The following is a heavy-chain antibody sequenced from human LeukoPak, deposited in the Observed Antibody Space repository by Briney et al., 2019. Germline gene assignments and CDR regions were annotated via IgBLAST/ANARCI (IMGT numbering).Heavy chain of an antibody. J-gene: IGHJ4*02. V-gene: IGHV1-69*06. D-gene: IGHD3-10*01. CDR3: AVNYYGSGSYYTRYFDY. CDR2: IIPIFGTA. CDR1: GGTFSSYA. Sequence: GSSVKVSCKASGGTFSSYAISWVRQAPGQGLEWMGGIIPIFGTANYAQKFQGRVTITADKSTSTAYMDLSSLRSEDTAVYYCAVNYYGSGSYYTRYFDYWGQGTLVTVSS.